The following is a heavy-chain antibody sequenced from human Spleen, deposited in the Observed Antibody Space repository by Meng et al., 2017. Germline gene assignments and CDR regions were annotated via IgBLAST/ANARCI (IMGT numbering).Heavy chain of an antibody. V-gene: IGHV1-3*01. CDR2: VNVGNGNT. J-gene: IGHJ4*02. Sequence: VQLGHLGTGGKNPGASVNVSCKASGYTFTNYDRHWVRQAPGQRLEWMGWVNVGNGNTKYSQKFQDRVNITRDTTANTVYMELSSLRSEDTAVYYCARTAVAAAFDYWGQGTLVTVSS. CDR1: GYTFTNYD. D-gene: IGHD6-19*01. CDR3: ARTAVAAAFDY.